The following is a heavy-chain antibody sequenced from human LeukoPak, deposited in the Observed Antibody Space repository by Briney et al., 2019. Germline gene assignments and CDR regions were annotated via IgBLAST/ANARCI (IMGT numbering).Heavy chain of an antibody. J-gene: IGHJ4*02. CDR2: ISYDGSNK. CDR3: ARDPSPPPHGWYFDY. D-gene: IGHD2-15*01. Sequence: GRSLRLSCAASGFTFSSYAMHWVRQAPGKGLEWVAVISYDGSNKYYADSVKGRFTISRDNSKNTLYLQMNSLRAEDTAVYYCARDPSPPPHGWYFDYWGQGTLVTVSS. V-gene: IGHV3-30*04. CDR1: GFTFSSYA.